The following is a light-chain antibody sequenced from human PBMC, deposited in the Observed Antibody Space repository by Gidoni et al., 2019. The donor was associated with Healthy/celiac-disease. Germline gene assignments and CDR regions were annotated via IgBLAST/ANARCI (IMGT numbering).Light chain of an antibody. CDR1: QSISSY. CDR3: QQSYSTIT. CDR2: AAS. Sequence: DIQMTQSPSSLSASVGDRVTITCRASQSISSYLNWYQQKPGKAPKLLIYAASSLQSGVPSRFSGSGSGTDFTLTISRLQPEDFATYYCQQSYSTITFGPGTKVDIK. V-gene: IGKV1-39*01. J-gene: IGKJ3*01.